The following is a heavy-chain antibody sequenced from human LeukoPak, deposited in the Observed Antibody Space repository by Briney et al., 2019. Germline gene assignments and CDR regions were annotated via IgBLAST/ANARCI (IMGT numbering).Heavy chain of an antibody. D-gene: IGHD6-19*01. V-gene: IGHV4-30-4*08. CDR3: ARSSRGGGWYHVAY. J-gene: IGHJ4*02. CDR2: IYYSGST. CDR1: GGSISSGVYY. Sequence: RSSETLSLTCTVSGGSISSGVYYWSWIRQHPGKGLEWIGYIYYSGSTYFNPSLKSRLTISVDTSKNQFSLELSSVTAADTAVYYCARSSRGGGWYHVAYWGQGTLVTVSS.